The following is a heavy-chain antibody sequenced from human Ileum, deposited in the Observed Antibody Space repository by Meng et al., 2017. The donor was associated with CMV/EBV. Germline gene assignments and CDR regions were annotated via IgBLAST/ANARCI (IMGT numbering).Heavy chain of an antibody. V-gene: IGHV3-30-3*01. CDR2: ISYDGSNK. D-gene: IGHD2-21*02. Sequence: GGSLRLSCAASGFTFSSYAMHWVRQAPGKGREGVAVISYDGSNKYYADSVKGRFTISRDNSKNTLYLQMNSLRAEDTALYYCAREATAMGIDDASDIWGQGTMVTVSS. CDR1: GFTFSSYA. CDR3: AREATAMGIDDASDI. J-gene: IGHJ3*02.